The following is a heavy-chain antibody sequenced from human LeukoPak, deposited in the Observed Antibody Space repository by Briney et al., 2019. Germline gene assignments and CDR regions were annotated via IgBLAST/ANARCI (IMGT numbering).Heavy chain of an antibody. CDR3: ASKSGYDLGFDY. V-gene: IGHV4-38-2*01. J-gene: IGHJ4*02. CDR2: IYHSGST. Sequence: SETLPLTCAVSGYSIRSAYYWGWTRQPPGKGLEWIGNIYHSGSTTYNPSLKSRVTISIDTSKNQFSLKLSSVTAADTAVYYCASKSGYDLGFDYWGQGTLVTVSP. CDR1: GYSIRSAYY. D-gene: IGHD5-12*01.